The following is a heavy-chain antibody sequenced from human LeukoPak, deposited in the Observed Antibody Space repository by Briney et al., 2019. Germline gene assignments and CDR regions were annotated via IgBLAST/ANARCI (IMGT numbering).Heavy chain of an antibody. CDR1: GFTFSDSA. V-gene: IGHV3-73*01. D-gene: IGHD1-1*01. J-gene: IGHJ4*02. CDR3: TTRAQTGTTLLDY. Sequence: GGSLRLSCAASGFTFSDSAMHWVRQASGKGLEWVGRIRSKANSYPTAYAASVNGRFTISRDDSKNTAYLQMNSLKTEDTAVYYCTTRAQTGTTLLDYWGQGILVTVSS. CDR2: IRSKANSYPT.